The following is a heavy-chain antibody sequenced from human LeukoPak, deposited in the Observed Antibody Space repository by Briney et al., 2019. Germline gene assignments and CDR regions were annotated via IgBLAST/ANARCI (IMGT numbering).Heavy chain of an antibody. J-gene: IGHJ4*02. CDR1: GFTFSSYP. D-gene: IGHD3-22*01. Sequence: GGSLRLSCAGSGFTFSSYPMSWVRQAPGKGLEWVSAITGSSLSTYYADSVKGRFTISRDNSKNTLYLQMNSLRVEDTAIYYCAMSFYDSSGYYYYFGNWGQGTLVTVSS. CDR2: ITGSSLST. CDR3: AMSFYDSSGYYYYFGN. V-gene: IGHV3-23*01.